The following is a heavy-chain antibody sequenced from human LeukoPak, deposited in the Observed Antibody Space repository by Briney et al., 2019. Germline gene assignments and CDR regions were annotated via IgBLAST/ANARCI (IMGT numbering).Heavy chain of an antibody. CDR2: IKQDGSEK. Sequence: GGSLRLSCAASGFTFSSYWMSWVRQAPGKGLEWVANIKQDGSEKYYVDSVKGRFTISRDNAKNSLYLQMNSLRAEDTAVYYCARFSTYCSGGSCYPDYYYYGMDVWGQGTTVTVSS. J-gene: IGHJ6*02. CDR1: GFTFSSYW. V-gene: IGHV3-7*01. D-gene: IGHD2-15*01. CDR3: ARFSTYCSGGSCYPDYYYYGMDV.